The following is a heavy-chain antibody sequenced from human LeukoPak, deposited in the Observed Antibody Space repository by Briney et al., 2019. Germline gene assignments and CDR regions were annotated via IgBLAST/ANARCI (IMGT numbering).Heavy chain of an antibody. J-gene: IGHJ5*02. D-gene: IGHD2-2*01. Sequence: TPSETLSLTCAVSGYSIRSGYYWGWIRQPPGKGLEWIGSIYHSGNTYYNPSLKSRVTISVDTSKNQFSLKLSSVTAADTAVYYCASLDIVVVPAAIGWFDPWGQGTLVTVSS. CDR2: IYHSGNT. V-gene: IGHV4-38-2*01. CDR3: ASLDIVVVPAAIGWFDP. CDR1: GYSIRSGYY.